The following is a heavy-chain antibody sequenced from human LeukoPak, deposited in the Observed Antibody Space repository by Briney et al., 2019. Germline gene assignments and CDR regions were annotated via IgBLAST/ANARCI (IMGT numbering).Heavy chain of an antibody. V-gene: IGHV1-46*01. Sequence: ASVKVSCEASGYTFTSYDINWVRQATGQGLEWMGLISPIGDSTEYSQKFQDWVTMTRDTPTSTAYMELRRLRSEDTAVYYCATSSGYQLYDYWGQGTLVTVSS. CDR1: GYTFTSYD. J-gene: IGHJ4*02. CDR2: ISPIGDST. CDR3: ATSSGYQLYDY. D-gene: IGHD2-2*01.